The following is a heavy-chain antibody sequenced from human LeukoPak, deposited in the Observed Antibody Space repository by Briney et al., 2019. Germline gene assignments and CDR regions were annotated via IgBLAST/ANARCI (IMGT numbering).Heavy chain of an antibody. D-gene: IGHD4-17*01. CDR3: ARRGDGDYGRFFDF. J-gene: IGHJ4*02. Sequence: SETLSLTCSVSGDSISSSIYYWSWIRQSPGKGLEWIGSVYYSGSTNYNPSLKSRVTLSIDTSRNQFSLKLNSVTAADTAVYYCARRGDGDYGRFFDFWGQGALVTVSS. V-gene: IGHV4-39*01. CDR1: GDSISSSIYY. CDR2: VYYSGST.